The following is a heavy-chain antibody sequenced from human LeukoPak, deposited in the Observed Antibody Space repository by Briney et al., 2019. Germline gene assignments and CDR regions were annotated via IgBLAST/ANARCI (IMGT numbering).Heavy chain of an antibody. CDR1: GYTFTSYG. D-gene: IGHD3-10*01. CDR2: ISAYNGNT. Sequence: EASVKVSCKASGYTFTSYGFSWVRQAPGQVLEWMGWISAYNGNTNYAQKLQGRVTMTTDTSTSTAYMELRSLRSDDTAVYYCARWFGELRTPDYWGQGTLVTVSS. V-gene: IGHV1-18*01. CDR3: ARWFGELRTPDY. J-gene: IGHJ4*02.